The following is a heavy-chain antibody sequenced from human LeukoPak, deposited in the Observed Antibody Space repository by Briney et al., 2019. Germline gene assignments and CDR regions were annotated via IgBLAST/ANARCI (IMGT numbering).Heavy chain of an antibody. CDR3: ARDLSLRSYDFWSGYYTAGHNYYYYGMDV. V-gene: IGHV1-2*06. CDR1: GYTFTGYY. CDR2: INPNSGGT. D-gene: IGHD3-3*01. Sequence: ASVKVSCKASGYTFTGYYMHWVRQAPGQGLEWMGRINPNSGGTNYAQKFQGRVTMTRDTSISTAYMELSRLRSDDTAVYYCARDLSLRSYDFWSGYYTAGHNYYYYGMDVWGQGTTVTVSS. J-gene: IGHJ6*02.